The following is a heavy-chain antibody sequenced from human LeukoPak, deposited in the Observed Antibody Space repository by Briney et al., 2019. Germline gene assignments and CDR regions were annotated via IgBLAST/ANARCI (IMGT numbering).Heavy chain of an antibody. J-gene: IGHJ4*02. CDR1: GFTVSSNY. CDR3: AREGSNYYDSSGYYSLDY. D-gene: IGHD3-22*01. V-gene: IGHV3-66*01. Sequence: GGSLRLSCAASGFTVSSNYMSWVRQAPGKGLEWVSVIYSGGSTYYADSVKGRFTISRDNSKNTLYLQMNSLRAEDTAVYYCAREGSNYYDSSGYYSLDYWGQGTLVTVSS. CDR2: IYSGGST.